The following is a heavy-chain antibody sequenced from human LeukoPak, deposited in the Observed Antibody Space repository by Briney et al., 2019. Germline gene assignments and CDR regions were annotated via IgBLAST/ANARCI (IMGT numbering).Heavy chain of an antibody. CDR1: GYTFTGYY. CDR2: INPNSGGT. Sequence: ASVKVSCKASGYTFTGYYMNWMRQAPGQGLEWMGWINPNSGGTNYAQKFQGRVTMTRDTSISTGYMELSRLRSDDTAVYYCATLVIAVAGGFGDYWGQGTLVTVSS. D-gene: IGHD6-19*01. V-gene: IGHV1-2*02. CDR3: ATLVIAVAGGFGDY. J-gene: IGHJ4*02.